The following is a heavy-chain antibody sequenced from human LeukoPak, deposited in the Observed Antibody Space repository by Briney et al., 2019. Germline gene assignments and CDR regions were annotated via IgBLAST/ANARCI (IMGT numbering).Heavy chain of an antibody. V-gene: IGHV1-8*02. CDR2: INHSVGKT. Sequence: ASVKLSFNGSVYTFTSCDLNWVRQAKGPGLEWMGVINHSVGKTGYAKTFKGRVTMTTKTSIITAYRERSSLRSEDTAVYYCARSVVRVGATMGYWGQGTLVTVSS. CDR1: VYTFTSCD. J-gene: IGHJ4*02. CDR3: ARSVVRVGATMGY. D-gene: IGHD1-26*01.